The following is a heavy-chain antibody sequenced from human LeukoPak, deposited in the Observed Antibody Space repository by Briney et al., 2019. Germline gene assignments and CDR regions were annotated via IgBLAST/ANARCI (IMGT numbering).Heavy chain of an antibody. CDR1: GFSLSTSGVG. V-gene: IGHV2-5*01. Sequence: ESGPTLVKPTQTLTLTCTFSGFSLSTSGVGVGWIRQPPGKALEWLALIYWNDDKRYSPSLKSRLTITKDTSKNQVVLTMTNMDPVDTATYYCAHRRIAVAGNSLGYFDYWGQGTLVTVSS. CDR3: AHRRIAVAGNSLGYFDY. J-gene: IGHJ4*02. D-gene: IGHD6-19*01. CDR2: IYWNDDK.